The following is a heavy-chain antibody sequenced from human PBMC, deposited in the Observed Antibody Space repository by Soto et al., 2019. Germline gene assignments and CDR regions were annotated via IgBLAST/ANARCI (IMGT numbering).Heavy chain of an antibody. CDR1: GGYISSGCHS. CDR3: ARGTFSYGPNLHYFDF. V-gene: IGHV4-30-2*01. J-gene: IGHJ4*02. D-gene: IGHD5-18*01. CDR2: IFHTGGT. Sequence: PSETLSLTCAVSGGYISSGCHSWSWIRQPPGQGLEWIGFIFHTGGTYYTPSLTSRVTMSVDMSKNQFSLKLSSVTAADTAVYYCARGTFSYGPNLHYFDFWGQGSLVTVSS.